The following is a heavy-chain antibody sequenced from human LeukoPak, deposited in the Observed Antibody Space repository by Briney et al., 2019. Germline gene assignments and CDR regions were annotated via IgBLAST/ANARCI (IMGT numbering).Heavy chain of an antibody. CDR2: IWYDGNNK. Sequence: GRSLRLSCAASGFSFSNYGMHWVRQAPGKGLEWLALIWYDGNNKYYVDSVKGRFTVSRDNSKNTLYLQMNSLRAEDTAVYYCARDLAAGEHFYFDLWGLGALVTVSS. V-gene: IGHV3-33*01. CDR1: GFSFSNYG. D-gene: IGHD7-27*01. J-gene: IGHJ2*01. CDR3: ARDLAAGEHFYFDL.